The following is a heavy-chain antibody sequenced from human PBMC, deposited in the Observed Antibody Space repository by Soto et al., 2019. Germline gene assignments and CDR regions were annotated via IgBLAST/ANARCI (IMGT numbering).Heavy chain of an antibody. CDR1: GGSFSGYY. V-gene: IGHV4-34*01. J-gene: IGHJ6*02. CDR2: INHSGST. CDR3: ARRGYCSGGSCYRYYYYGMDV. Sequence: SETLSLTCAVYGGSFSGYYWSWIRQPPGKGLEWIGEINHSGSTNYNPSLKSRVTISVGTSKNQFSLKLSSVTAADTAVYYCARRGYCSGGSCYRYYYYGMDVWGQGTTVTVSS. D-gene: IGHD2-15*01.